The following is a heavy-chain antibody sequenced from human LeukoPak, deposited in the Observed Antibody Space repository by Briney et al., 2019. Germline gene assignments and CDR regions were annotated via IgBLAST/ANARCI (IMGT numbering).Heavy chain of an antibody. CDR1: GFTFSSNY. V-gene: IGHV3-53*01. Sequence: GGSLRLSCAASGFTFSSNYMSWVRQAPGKGLEWVSVIYSGGSTYYADSVKGRFTISRDNSKNTLYLQMNSLRAEDTAVYYCGTYCSGGSCYGERDYYGMDVWGQGTTVTVSS. CDR2: IYSGGST. J-gene: IGHJ6*02. CDR3: GTYCSGGSCYGERDYYGMDV. D-gene: IGHD2-15*01.